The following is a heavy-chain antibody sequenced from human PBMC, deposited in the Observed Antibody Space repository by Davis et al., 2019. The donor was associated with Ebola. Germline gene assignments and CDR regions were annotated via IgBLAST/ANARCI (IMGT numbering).Heavy chain of an antibody. V-gene: IGHV4-59*01. Sequence: PSETLSLTCAVYGGSFSGYYWSWIRQPPGKGLEWIGYIYYSGSTNYNPSLKSRVTISVDTSKNQFSLKLSSVTAADTAVYYCARDGVEPATAIQSGYYYYYMDVWGKGTTVTVSS. J-gene: IGHJ6*03. D-gene: IGHD2-2*02. CDR3: ARDGVEPATAIQSGYYYYYMDV. CDR1: GGSFSGYY. CDR2: IYYSGST.